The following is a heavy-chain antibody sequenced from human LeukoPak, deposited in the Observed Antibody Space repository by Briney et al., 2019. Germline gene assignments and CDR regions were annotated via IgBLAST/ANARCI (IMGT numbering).Heavy chain of an antibody. CDR3: AAALVVAAMKEKYYYYYGMDV. Sequence: ASVKVSCKASGFTFTGSAMQWVRQARGQRLEWIGWIVVGSGNTNYAQKFQERVTITRDRSTSTAYMELSILTSEDTAVYYCAAALVVAAMKEKYYYYYGMDVWGQGTTVTVSS. CDR2: IVVGSGNT. J-gene: IGHJ6*02. CDR1: GFTFTGSA. D-gene: IGHD2-15*01. V-gene: IGHV1-58*02.